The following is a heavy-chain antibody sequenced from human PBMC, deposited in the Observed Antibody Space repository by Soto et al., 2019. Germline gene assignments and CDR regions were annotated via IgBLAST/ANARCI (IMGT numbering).Heavy chain of an antibody. V-gene: IGHV1-2*02. CDR2: VNHHTGDS. D-gene: IGHD3-3*01. J-gene: IGHJ4*01. CDR1: GYAFSAYY. CDR3: ARRHGARSNVFRSAFPLDF. Sequence: QVQLVQSGAEVKRPGASVKVSCQASGYAFSAYYIHWVRQAPGQGLEWMGWVNHHTGDSKYTEIFKGRVTLTSDTSTTTSYMDLTSLTSADTAVYYCARRHGARSNVFRSAFPLDFWGQGTLVAVSS.